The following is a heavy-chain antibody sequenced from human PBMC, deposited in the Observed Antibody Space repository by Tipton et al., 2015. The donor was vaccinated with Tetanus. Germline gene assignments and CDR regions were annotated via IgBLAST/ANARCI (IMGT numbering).Heavy chain of an antibody. CDR2: INHSGST. Sequence: TLSLTCTVSGVSISSYNWTWIRQPPGRGLEWIGEINHSGSTNYNPSLKSRVIISVDTSKNQFSLKLSSVTAADTAVYYCAKITVAHTNEFDYWGQGTLVTVSS. J-gene: IGHJ4*02. V-gene: IGHV4-34*01. CDR1: GVSISSYN. CDR3: AKITVAHTNEFDY. D-gene: IGHD1-14*01.